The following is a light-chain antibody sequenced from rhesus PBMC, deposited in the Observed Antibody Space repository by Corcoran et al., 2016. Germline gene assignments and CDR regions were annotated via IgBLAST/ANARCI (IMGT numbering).Light chain of an antibody. Sequence: DIVMTQTPLSLPVTPGEPASISCRSSQSLLDSDGYTCLDWYLQKPGQAPDLLIYGVSTRVSGVPDRLSVRGAGTDFTLKISRVEAEDVGVYYCMQSIECPFTFGPGTKLDIK. CDR1: QSLLDSDGYTC. V-gene: IGKV2-90*01. CDR3: MQSIECPFT. J-gene: IGKJ3*01. CDR2: GVS.